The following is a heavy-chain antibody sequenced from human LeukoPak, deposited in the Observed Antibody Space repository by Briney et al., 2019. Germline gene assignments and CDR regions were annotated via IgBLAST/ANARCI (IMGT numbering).Heavy chain of an antibody. J-gene: IGHJ6*03. Sequence: ASVKVSCKASGGTFSSYAISWVRQAPGQGLEWMGRIIPIFGTANYAQKFQGRVTITTDASTSTAYMELSSLRSEDTAVYYCARDRRHYYYYMDVWGKGTTVTVSS. CDR3: ARDRRHYYYYMDV. V-gene: IGHV1-69*05. CDR2: IIPIFGTA. CDR1: GGTFSSYA.